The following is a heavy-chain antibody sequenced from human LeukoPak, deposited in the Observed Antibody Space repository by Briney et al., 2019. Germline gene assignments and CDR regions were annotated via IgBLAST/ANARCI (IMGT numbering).Heavy chain of an antibody. CDR3: ARVGVEYSSSWTSFDY. Sequence: GGSLRLSCAASGFTLRSYAMTWVRQAPGKGLEWVAVISYDGSDKYYTDSVKGRFTISRDNSKNTLFLQMSSLSIEDTALYYCARVGVEYSSSWTSFDYWGQGTLVTDSS. V-gene: IGHV3-30-3*01. CDR2: ISYDGSDK. D-gene: IGHD6-13*01. CDR1: GFTLRSYA. J-gene: IGHJ4*02.